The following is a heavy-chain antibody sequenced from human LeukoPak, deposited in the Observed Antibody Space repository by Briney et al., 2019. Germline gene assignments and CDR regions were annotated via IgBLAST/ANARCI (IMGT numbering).Heavy chain of an antibody. CDR2: IYNGGST. V-gene: IGHV3-53*01. D-gene: IGHD4-17*01. CDR1: GFTVSNNY. Sequence: PGGSLRLSCAASGFTVSNNYMSWVRQAPGKGLEWVSIIYNGGSTYYADSVKGRFTTSRDNSKNTLYLQMNSLRAEDTAVYYCARAVSNDYAAHWGQGTLVTVSS. CDR3: ARAVSNDYAAH. J-gene: IGHJ4*02.